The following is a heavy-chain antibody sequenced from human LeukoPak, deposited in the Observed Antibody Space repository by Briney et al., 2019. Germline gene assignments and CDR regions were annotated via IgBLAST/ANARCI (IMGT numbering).Heavy chain of an antibody. J-gene: IGHJ4*02. V-gene: IGHV4-59*01. D-gene: IGHD6-19*01. Sequence: SETLSLTCSVSGGSISSYFWSWIRQPPGKGLEWIGYISHSGSTKYNPSLKSRVTILADTSKNHFSLTLTSVTAAGTAVYYCARDPSSSGWPWYFKNWGQGTLVTVSS. CDR3: ARDPSSSGWPWYFKN. CDR2: ISHSGST. CDR1: GGSISSYF.